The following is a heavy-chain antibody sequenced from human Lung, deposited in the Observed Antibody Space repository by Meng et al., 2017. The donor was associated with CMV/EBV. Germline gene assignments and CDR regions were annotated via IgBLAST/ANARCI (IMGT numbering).Heavy chain of an antibody. J-gene: IGHJ4*02. V-gene: IGHV4-4*02. Sequence: QLQLQVSGPGLVKPSGSLSLTCAVSGGSISSSNWWSWVRQPPGKGLEWIGEIYHSGSTNYNPSLKSRVTISVDKSKNQFSLKLSSVTAADTAVYYCASFPPPGKQWLVTDYWGQGTLVTVSS. CDR1: GGSISSSNW. CDR2: IYHSGST. CDR3: ASFPPPGKQWLVTDY. D-gene: IGHD6-19*01.